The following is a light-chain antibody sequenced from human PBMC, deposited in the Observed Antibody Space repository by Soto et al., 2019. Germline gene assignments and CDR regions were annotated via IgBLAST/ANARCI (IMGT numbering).Light chain of an antibody. CDR1: SSDVGGYNY. CDR3: SSYAGRNSIDV. V-gene: IGLV2-8*01. Sequence: QSVLTQPPSASGSPGQSITISCTGTSSDVGGYNYVSWYQQHPGKAPKLIINEVTKRPSGVPDRFSGSKSGNTASLTVSGLQAEDEADYFCSSYAGRNSIDVFGTGTKLTVL. J-gene: IGLJ1*01. CDR2: EVT.